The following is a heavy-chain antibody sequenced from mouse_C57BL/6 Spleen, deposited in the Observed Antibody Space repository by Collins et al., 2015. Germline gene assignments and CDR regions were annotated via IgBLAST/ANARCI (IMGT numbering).Heavy chain of an antibody. D-gene: IGHD2-3*01. CDR2: IWGDGST. J-gene: IGHJ1*01. V-gene: IGHV2-3*01. CDR3: AKQPDGYRYFDV. Sequence: QLRESGPGQVAPSQSLSITCTVSGFSLTSYGVSWVRQPPGKGLEWLGGIWGDGSTKYHSALTSRLSISKDNSKSQVFLKLNSLQTVDTATYCCAKQPDGYRYFDVWGAGTTVTVSS. CDR1: GFSLTSYG.